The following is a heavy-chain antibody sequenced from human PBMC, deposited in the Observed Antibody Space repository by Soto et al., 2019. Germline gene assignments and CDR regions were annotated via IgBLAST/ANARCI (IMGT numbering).Heavy chain of an antibody. V-gene: IGHV4-59*01. CDR3: ALTTQTYGMDV. J-gene: IGHJ6*02. D-gene: IGHD2-2*01. CDR2: IYYSGST. CDR1: GGSISSYY. Sequence: QVQLQESGPGLVKPSETLSLTCTVSGGSISSYYWSWIRQPPGKGLEWIGYIYYSGSTNYNPSLKSRVTISVDTANNQFSLKLSSVTAADTAVYYCALTTQTYGMDVWGQGTTVTVSS.